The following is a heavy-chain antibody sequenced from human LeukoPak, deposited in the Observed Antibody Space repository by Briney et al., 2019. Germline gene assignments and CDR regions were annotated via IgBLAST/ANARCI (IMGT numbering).Heavy chain of an antibody. D-gene: IGHD1-1*01. CDR2: ISSNGGST. V-gene: IGHV3-64*01. CDR3: ARGLDNFDY. CDR1: GFTFSSYG. Sequence: GGSLRLSCAASGFTFSSYGMHWVRQAPGKGLEYVSAISSNGGSTYYANSVKGRFTISRDNSKNTLYLQMGSLRAEDMAVYYCARGLDNFDYWGQGTLVTVSS. J-gene: IGHJ4*02.